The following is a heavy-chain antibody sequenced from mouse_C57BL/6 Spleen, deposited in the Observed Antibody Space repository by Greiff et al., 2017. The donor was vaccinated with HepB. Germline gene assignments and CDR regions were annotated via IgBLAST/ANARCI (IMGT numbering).Heavy chain of an antibody. CDR3: ARSIIATVAPFAY. CDR1: GYAFTNYL. Sequence: QVQLKQSGAELVRPGTSVKVSCKASGYAFTNYLIEWVKQRPGQGLEWIGVINPGSGGTNYNEKFKGKATLTADKSSSTAYMQLSSLTSEDSAVYFCARSIIATVAPFAYWGQGTLVTVSA. J-gene: IGHJ3*01. V-gene: IGHV1-54*01. D-gene: IGHD1-1*01. CDR2: INPGSGGT.